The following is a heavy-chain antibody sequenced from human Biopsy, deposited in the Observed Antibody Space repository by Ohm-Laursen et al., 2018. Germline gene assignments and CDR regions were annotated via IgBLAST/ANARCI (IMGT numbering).Heavy chain of an antibody. CDR1: GYPFITYG. Sequence: SVKVSCKASGYPFITYGISWVRQAPGQGLEWMGWISAYNGHTKFARKFQDRVTMTTDTSTTTAYMDLRSLRSDDTAVYYCARDPHGEGRDYGSYFDYWGQGTLVPVSS. V-gene: IGHV1-18*01. CDR2: ISAYNGHT. CDR3: ARDPHGEGRDYGSYFDY. J-gene: IGHJ4*02. D-gene: IGHD4-17*01.